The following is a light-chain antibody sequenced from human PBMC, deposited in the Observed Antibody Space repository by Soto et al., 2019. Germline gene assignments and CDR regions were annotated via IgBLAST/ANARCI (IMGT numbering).Light chain of an antibody. CDR3: SSYTSSSTVE. CDR2: EDN. CDR1: SSDVGSYNL. V-gene: IGLV2-14*02. Sequence: QSVLTQPASVSGSPGQSITISCTGTSSDVGSYNLVSWYQQHPGKAPKLMIYEDNKRPSGVSNRFSGSKSGNTASLTISGLQAEDEGDYYCSSYTSSSTVEFGGGTKLTVL. J-gene: IGLJ2*01.